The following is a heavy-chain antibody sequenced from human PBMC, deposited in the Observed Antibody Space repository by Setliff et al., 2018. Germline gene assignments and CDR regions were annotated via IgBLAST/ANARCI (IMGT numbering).Heavy chain of an antibody. V-gene: IGHV1-46*01. J-gene: IGHJ4*02. CDR2: INISGGTS. CDR3: ARAGFAASGRKGVFEY. CDR1: GDTFSTYA. D-gene: IGHD6-13*01. Sequence: ASVKVSCKASGDTFSTYALSWVRQAPGQGLEWMGIINISGGTSSYEQKFQGRVTMTRDTSTNTIYMELSSLSFEDTAVYYCARAGFAASGRKGVFEYWGQGTLVTVSS.